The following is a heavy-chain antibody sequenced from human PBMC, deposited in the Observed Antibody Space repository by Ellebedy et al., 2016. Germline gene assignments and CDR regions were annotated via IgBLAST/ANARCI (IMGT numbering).Heavy chain of an antibody. CDR3: RQGHYFDQ. CDR1: GFAFSNYF. J-gene: IGHJ4*02. CDR2: ISGDGDKS. Sequence: GGSLRLXCATSGFAFSNYFMTWIRQAPGKGLEWVATISGDGDKSFFADSVKGRFTISRDNSKYTLYLQMNNLRVEDTALYYCRQGHYFDQWGQGALVTVSS. V-gene: IGHV3-23*01.